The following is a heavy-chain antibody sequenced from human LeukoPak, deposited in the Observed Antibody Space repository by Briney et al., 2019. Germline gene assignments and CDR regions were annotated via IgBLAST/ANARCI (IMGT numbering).Heavy chain of an antibody. CDR1: GFTFSSYW. Sequence: GGSLRLSCAASGFTFSSYWMSWVRQAPGKGLEWVANIKQDGSEKYYVDSVKGRFTISRDNAKNSLYLQLNSLRAEDTAVYYCARDESTGRYKRFDPWGQGTLVTVSS. CDR2: IKQDGSEK. CDR3: ARDESTGRYKRFDP. D-gene: IGHD5-18*01. J-gene: IGHJ5*02. V-gene: IGHV3-7*01.